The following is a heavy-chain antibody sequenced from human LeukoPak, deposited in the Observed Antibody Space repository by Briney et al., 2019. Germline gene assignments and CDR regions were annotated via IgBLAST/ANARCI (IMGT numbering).Heavy chain of an antibody. CDR1: GASVSSYS. Sequence: PSETLSLTCTVSGASVSSYSWNWIRQAPGKGLEWIGSLSYSGSTNYHSSLESRVTMSVDTSKNQFSLKLSSVTAADTAIYYCTRELTVTEGLYYYYYYMDVWGKGTTVTVSS. D-gene: IGHD4-11*01. J-gene: IGHJ6*03. CDR2: LSYSGST. V-gene: IGHV4-59*02. CDR3: TRELTVTEGLYYYYYYMDV.